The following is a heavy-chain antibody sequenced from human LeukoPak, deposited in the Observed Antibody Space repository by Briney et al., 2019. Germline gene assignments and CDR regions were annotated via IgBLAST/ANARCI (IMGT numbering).Heavy chain of an antibody. CDR2: INPNSGGT. CDR3: ARGGYSSSWLDDAFDI. D-gene: IGHD6-13*01. CDR1: GYTFTGNY. V-gene: IGHV1-2*02. J-gene: IGHJ3*02. Sequence: ASVKVSCKASGYTFTGNYIHWVRQAPGQGLEWMGWINPNSGGTNYAQKFQGRVTMTRDTSISTAYMELSRLRSDDTAVYYCARGGYSSSWLDDAFDIWGQGTMVTVSS.